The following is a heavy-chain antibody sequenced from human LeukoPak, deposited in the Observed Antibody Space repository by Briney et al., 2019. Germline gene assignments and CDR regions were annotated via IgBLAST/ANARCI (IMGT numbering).Heavy chain of an antibody. V-gene: IGHV3-15*01. CDR3: TTDEPLGRRYYYDSSGSSGY. CDR1: GFTFSNAW. J-gene: IGHJ4*02. D-gene: IGHD3-22*01. CDR2: IKSKTDGGTT. Sequence: PGGSLRLSCAASGFTFSNAWMSWVRQAPGKGLEWVGRIKSKTDGGTTDYAAPVKGRFTISRDDSKNTLYLQMNSLKTEDTAVYYCTTDEPLGRRYYYDSSGSSGYWGQGTLVTVSS.